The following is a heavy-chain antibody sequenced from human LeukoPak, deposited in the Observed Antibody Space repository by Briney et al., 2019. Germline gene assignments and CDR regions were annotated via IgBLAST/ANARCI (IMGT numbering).Heavy chain of an antibody. V-gene: IGHV3-30*04. CDR2: ISYDGSNK. D-gene: IGHD5-12*01. Sequence: GGSLRLTCAASRFPFRTYAMHWVRQAPGKGLEWVAVISYDGSNKYYADSVKGRFTISRDNSKNTLYLQMNSLRAKDTAVYYCAKDPTYSGYGGLDVWGKGTTVTISS. J-gene: IGHJ6*04. CDR1: RFPFRTYA. CDR3: AKDPTYSGYGGLDV.